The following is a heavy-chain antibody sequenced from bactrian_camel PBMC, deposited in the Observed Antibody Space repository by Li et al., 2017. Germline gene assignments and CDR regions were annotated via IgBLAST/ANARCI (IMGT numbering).Heavy chain of an antibody. J-gene: IGHJ6*01. V-gene: IGHV3S42*01. CDR1: EFTFSSYA. D-gene: IGHD4*01. CDR3: AAGWATIAPMCPADFGY. Sequence: QLVESGGGLVQPGGSLRHSCAASEFTFSSYAMSWVRQAPGKGLEWVAQIAYDGWVTRYHDSSKGRFTISRDNAKNTVYLQMNSLKPEDTAVYYCAAGWATIAPMCPADFGYWGQGTQVTVS. CDR2: IAYDGWVT.